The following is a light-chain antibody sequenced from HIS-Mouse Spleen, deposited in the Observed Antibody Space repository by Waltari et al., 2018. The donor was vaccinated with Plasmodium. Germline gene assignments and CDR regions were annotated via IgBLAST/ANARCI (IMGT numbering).Light chain of an antibody. CDR3: QVWDSSSDHPDVV. V-gene: IGLV3-21*02. CDR1: NLGSKS. Sequence: SSVLTQPPSVSVAPGQTARITCGGNNLGSKSVPCYQQKPGQAPVLVVYDDSDRPSGIPERFSGSNSGNTATLTISRVEAGDEADYYCQVWDSSSDHPDVVFGGGTKLTVL. J-gene: IGLJ2*01. CDR2: DDS.